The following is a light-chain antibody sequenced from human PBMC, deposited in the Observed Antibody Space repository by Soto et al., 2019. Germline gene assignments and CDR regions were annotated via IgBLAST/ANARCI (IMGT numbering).Light chain of an antibody. CDR3: CSYAGSYTFL. CDR1: SSDVGGYNY. V-gene: IGLV2-11*01. CDR2: DVS. Sequence: QSVLTQPRSVSGSPGQSVTISCTGTSSDVGGYNYVSWYQQHPGKAPKLMIYDVSKRPSGVPDRFSGSKSSNTASLTISGLQAEDEADYYCCSYAGSYTFLFGGGTQLTVL. J-gene: IGLJ2*01.